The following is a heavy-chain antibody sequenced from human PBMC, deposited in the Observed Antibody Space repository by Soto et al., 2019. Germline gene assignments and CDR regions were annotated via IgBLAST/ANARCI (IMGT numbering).Heavy chain of an antibody. V-gene: IGHV3-48*03. CDR3: ARDTMIAVVTGMDV. Sequence: PGGSLRLSCAASGFTFSSYEMNWVRQAPGKGLEWVSYISSSGSTIYYADSVKGRFTISRDNAKNSLYLQMNSLRAEDTAVYYCARDTMIAVVTGMDVWGQGTTVTVSS. CDR1: GFTFSSYE. J-gene: IGHJ6*02. D-gene: IGHD3-22*01. CDR2: ISSSGSTI.